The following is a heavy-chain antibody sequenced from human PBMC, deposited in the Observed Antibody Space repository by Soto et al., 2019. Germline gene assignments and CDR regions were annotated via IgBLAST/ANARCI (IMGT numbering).Heavy chain of an antibody. D-gene: IGHD3-22*01. CDR1: GGNLSSAFSAYV. V-gene: IGHV1-69*06. J-gene: IGHJ4*02. CDR3: ASYYDNSGGRIYSDD. Sequence: QVHLVQSGAEVKKTGSSVKVSCKGSGGNLSSAFSAYVFSWVRQAPGQGLEWMGGIIPVFGTPNYAQKFRGKVTIIAYKSTGTVVMELSSLRSEDTAVYYCASYYDNSGGRIYSDDGGQGTLVTVSS. CDR2: IIPVFGTP.